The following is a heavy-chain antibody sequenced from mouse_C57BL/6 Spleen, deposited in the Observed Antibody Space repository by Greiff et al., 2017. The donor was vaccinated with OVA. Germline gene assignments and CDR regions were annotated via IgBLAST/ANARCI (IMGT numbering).Heavy chain of an antibody. D-gene: IGHD2-3*01. CDR2: IYPEDGDT. CDR3: TTRYDGYTWFAY. V-gene: IGHV14-1*01. Sequence: EVQLQQSGAELVRPGASVKLSCTASGFNIKDYYMHWVKQRPEQGLEWIGRIYPEDGDTEYAPKFQGKATMTADTSSNTAYLQLSSRTSEDTAVYYCTTRYDGYTWFAYWGQGTLVTVSA. J-gene: IGHJ3*01. CDR1: GFNIKDYY.